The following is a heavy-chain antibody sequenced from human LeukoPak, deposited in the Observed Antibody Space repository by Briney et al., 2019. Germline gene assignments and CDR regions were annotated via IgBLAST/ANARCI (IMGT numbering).Heavy chain of an antibody. CDR2: ISGSGAST. V-gene: IGHV3-21*01. CDR1: GFTFSSYG. CDR3: ARHLSGITGYTYGRGIDY. J-gene: IGHJ4*02. D-gene: IGHD5-18*01. Sequence: GGSLRLSCAASGFTFSSYGMHWVRQAPGKGLEWVSSISGSGASTYYADSVKGRFTISRDNAKTSLYLQMNSLRAEDTAVYYCARHLSGITGYTYGRGIDYWGQGTLVTVSS.